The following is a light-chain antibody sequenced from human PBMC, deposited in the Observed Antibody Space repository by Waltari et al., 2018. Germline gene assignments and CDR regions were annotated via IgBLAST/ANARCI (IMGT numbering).Light chain of an antibody. CDR2: EDN. Sequence: SSELTQPPSVSVSPGQPARINCYGDTLPKKYVYWYHQKSGRAPVLVIYEDNKRPSGMSERFSGSSSGTMAALTISGAQVEDEGDYYCYSTLGSDNHGAVFGGGTTLTVL. J-gene: IGLJ3*02. CDR1: TLPKKY. CDR3: YSTLGSDNHGAV. V-gene: IGLV3-10*01.